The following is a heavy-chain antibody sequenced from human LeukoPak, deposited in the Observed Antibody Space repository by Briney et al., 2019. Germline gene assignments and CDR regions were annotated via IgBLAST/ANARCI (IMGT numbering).Heavy chain of an antibody. D-gene: IGHD6-19*01. J-gene: IGHJ4*02. Sequence: PSETLSLTCTVSGGSISSYYWSWIRQPAGKGLEWIGRIYTSGSTNYNPSLKSRVTISVDKSKNQFSLKLSSVTAADTAVYYCARGYSSGSIDYWGQGTLVTVSS. CDR1: GGSISSYY. CDR3: ARGYSSGSIDY. CDR2: IYTSGST. V-gene: IGHV4-4*07.